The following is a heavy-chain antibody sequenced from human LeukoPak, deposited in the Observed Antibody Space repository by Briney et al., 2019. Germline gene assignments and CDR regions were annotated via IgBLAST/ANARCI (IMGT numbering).Heavy chain of an antibody. D-gene: IGHD5-12*01. V-gene: IGHV1-46*01. Sequence: GASVKVSCKASGYTFTSYGISWVRQAPGQGLEWMGIINPSGGSTSYAQKFQGRVTMTRDMSTSTVYMELSSLRSEDTAVYYCARDSFVGGYDSSSFYWGQGTLVTVSS. CDR3: ARDSFVGGYDSSSFY. J-gene: IGHJ4*02. CDR1: GYTFTSYG. CDR2: INPSGGST.